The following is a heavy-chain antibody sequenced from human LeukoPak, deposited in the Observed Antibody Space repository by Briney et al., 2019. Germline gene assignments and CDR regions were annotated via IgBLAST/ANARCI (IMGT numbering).Heavy chain of an antibody. CDR3: TTEYEGSGSAFDI. CDR2: IKSKADGGTT. V-gene: IGHV3-15*01. D-gene: IGHD1-26*01. J-gene: IGHJ3*02. Sequence: PGGSLRLSCAAPGFTFINAWMSWVRQAPGKGLEWVGRIKSKADGGTTDYAASVKGRFTISRDNSENTLQMNSLKTEDTAVYYCTTEYEGSGSAFDIWGQGTMVTVSS. CDR1: GFTFINAW.